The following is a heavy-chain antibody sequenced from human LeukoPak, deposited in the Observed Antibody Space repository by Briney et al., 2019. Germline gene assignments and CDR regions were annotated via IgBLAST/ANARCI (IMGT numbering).Heavy chain of an antibody. V-gene: IGHV3-23*01. CDR2: ISGSGTNT. CDR3: ARVYYASWSGQPLSQHWLDP. D-gene: IGHD3-3*01. J-gene: IGHJ5*02. CDR1: GFTFSSYA. Sequence: PGGSLRLSCAASGFTFSSYAMSWVRQAPGKGLEWVSAISGSGTNTYYADSVKGRFAISRDNAKNSLYLQMNGLRVEDTAIYYCARVYYASWSGQPLSQHWLDPWGQGTLVTVSS.